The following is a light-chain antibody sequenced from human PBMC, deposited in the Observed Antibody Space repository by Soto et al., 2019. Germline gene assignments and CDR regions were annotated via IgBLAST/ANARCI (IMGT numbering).Light chain of an antibody. J-gene: IGLJ1*01. Sequence: QSALAQPAAKSGSPWRGITISCTGTSSDVGSYNLVCWYQHHPGKAPKLMTYEVIKRPSGVSNRFSGSKSGNTASLTISGLQAEDEADYYCCSYASSVYVFGTGTKVTVL. CDR2: EVI. V-gene: IGLV2-23*02. CDR3: CSYASSVYV. CDR1: SSDVGSYNL.